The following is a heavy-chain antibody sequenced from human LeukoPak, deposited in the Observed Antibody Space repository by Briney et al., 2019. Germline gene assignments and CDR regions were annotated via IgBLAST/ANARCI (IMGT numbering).Heavy chain of an antibody. Sequence: RASVKVSCKASGYTFTNFGINWVRQAPGQGLEWMGWVSTYNANTSYAQNLQGRVTMITYTSTTTAYMELRSLRSDDTAVYYCARDIEAFVTMVRGATLPSFDVWGQGTMVTVSS. D-gene: IGHD3-10*01. V-gene: IGHV1-18*01. J-gene: IGHJ3*01. CDR1: GYTFTNFG. CDR3: ARDIEAFVTMVRGATLPSFDV. CDR2: VSTYNANT.